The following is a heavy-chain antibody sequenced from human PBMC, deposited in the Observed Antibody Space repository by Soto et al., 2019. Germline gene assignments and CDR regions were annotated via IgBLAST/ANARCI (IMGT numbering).Heavy chain of an antibody. J-gene: IGHJ6*02. CDR1: GFTFSSYA. Sequence: QVQLVESGGGVVQPGRSLRLSCAASGFTFSSYAMHWVRQAPGKGLEWVAVISYDGSNKYYADSVKGRFSISRDNYKNTLYVQMNSLRAEDTAVYYCARDLVMGSSSWLYYYYYGMDVWGQGTTVTVSS. CDR2: ISYDGSNK. V-gene: IGHV3-30-3*01. D-gene: IGHD6-13*01. CDR3: ARDLVMGSSSWLYYYYYGMDV.